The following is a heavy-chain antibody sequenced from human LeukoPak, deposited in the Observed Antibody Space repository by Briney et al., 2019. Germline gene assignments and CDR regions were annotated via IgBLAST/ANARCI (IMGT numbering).Heavy chain of an antibody. V-gene: IGHV3-49*04. D-gene: IGHD1-1*01. CDR2: IRSKAHGGTT. CDR3: ARDKMAENDAQDV. CDR1: GFTFGDYA. Sequence: GGSLRLSCTASGFTFGDYAMSWVRQAPGKGLEWVGFIRSKAHGGTTDYAASVKGRFIISRDDSKSIAYLQMDSLKTEDTAVYYCARDKMAENDAQDVRGQGTMVTVSS. J-gene: IGHJ3*01.